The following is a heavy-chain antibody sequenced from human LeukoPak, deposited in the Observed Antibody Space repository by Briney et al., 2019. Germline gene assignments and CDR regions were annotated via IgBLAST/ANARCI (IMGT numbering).Heavy chain of an antibody. V-gene: IGHV4-59*01. CDR1: GGPNSRNG. CDR3: ARDRRRDRLHAFDI. J-gene: IGHJ3*02. CDR2: IDYSGST. D-gene: IGHD1-26*01. Sequence: PSETLSLTCAVSGGPNSRNGWSWVRQPPGKGLEWIAYIDYSGSTNYNPSLKSRLTISLDASNNQFSLKLSSVTAADTALYYCARDRRRDRLHAFDIWG.